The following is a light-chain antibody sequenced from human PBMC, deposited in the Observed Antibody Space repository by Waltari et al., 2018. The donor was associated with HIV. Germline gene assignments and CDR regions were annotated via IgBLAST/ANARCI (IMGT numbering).Light chain of an antibody. CDR2: EVI. CDR3: SSYAGDYNLV. Sequence: GQSVTISCSGTSSDVGGYNYVSWYQRHPGKAPKLLIYEVIKRPSGVPDRFFGSKSGNTASLTVSGLQAEDEADYFCSSYAGDYNLVFGGGTKLTVL. CDR1: SSDVGGYNY. J-gene: IGLJ3*02. V-gene: IGLV2-8*03.